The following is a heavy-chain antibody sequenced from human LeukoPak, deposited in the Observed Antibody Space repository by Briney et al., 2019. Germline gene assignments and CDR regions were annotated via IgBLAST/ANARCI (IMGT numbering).Heavy chain of an antibody. Sequence: GGSLRLSCAASGFTFSSYWMSWVRPAPGKGLEWVANIKQDGSEKYYVDSVKGRFTISRDNAKNSLYLQMNSLRAEDTAVYYCAKDEVRGLLDYWGQGTLVTVSS. CDR1: GFTFSSYW. CDR2: IKQDGSEK. CDR3: AKDEVRGLLDY. D-gene: IGHD3-10*01. V-gene: IGHV3-7*01. J-gene: IGHJ4*02.